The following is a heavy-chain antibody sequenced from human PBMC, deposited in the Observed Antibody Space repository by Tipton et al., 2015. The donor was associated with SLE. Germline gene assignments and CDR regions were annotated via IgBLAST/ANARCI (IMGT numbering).Heavy chain of an antibody. J-gene: IGHJ6*03. CDR3: TRSDRVYYYMDV. V-gene: IGHV1-18*01. Sequence: QLVQSGAELKKPGTTVKVSCKASGYTFTDFAISWVRQARGQGLEWMAWIRTYNGDTTYAQKLQGRVTIITDTSTSTASMELRSLRSDYTAVYYCTRSDRVYYYMDVWGKVSTGTASS. D-gene: IGHD3-22*01. CDR2: IRTYNGDT. CDR1: GYTFTDFA.